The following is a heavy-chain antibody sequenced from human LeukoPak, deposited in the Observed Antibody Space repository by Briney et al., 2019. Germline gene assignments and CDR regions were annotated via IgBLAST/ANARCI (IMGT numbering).Heavy chain of an antibody. CDR3: ASYDSSGYWAFDI. D-gene: IGHD3-22*01. J-gene: IGHJ3*02. Sequence: SETLSLTCTVSGGSIGSYYWSWIRQPPGKGLEWIGYIYYSGSTNYNPSLKSRVTISVDTSKNQFSLKLSSVTAADTAVYYCASYDSSGYWAFDIWGQGTMVTVSS. V-gene: IGHV4-59*01. CDR1: GGSIGSYY. CDR2: IYYSGST.